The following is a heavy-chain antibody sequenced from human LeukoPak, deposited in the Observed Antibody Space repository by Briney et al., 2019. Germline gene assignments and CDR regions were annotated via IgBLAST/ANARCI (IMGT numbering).Heavy chain of an antibody. J-gene: IGHJ4*02. CDR2: IYHSGST. CDR3: ARTERGYSYGSFDY. D-gene: IGHD5-18*01. Sequence: SETLSLTCAVSGYSISSGYYWGWIRQPPGKGLEWIGSIYHSGSTYYNPSLKSRVTISVDTSKNQFSLKLSSVTAADTAVHYCARTERGYSYGSFDYWGQGTLVTVSS. V-gene: IGHV4-38-2*01. CDR1: GYSISSGYY.